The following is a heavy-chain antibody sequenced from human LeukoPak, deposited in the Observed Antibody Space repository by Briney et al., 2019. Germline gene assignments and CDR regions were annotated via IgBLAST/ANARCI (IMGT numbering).Heavy chain of an antibody. CDR2: FDPEDGET. CDR3: ARAGYYGSGKSYWYFDL. D-gene: IGHD3-10*01. CDR1: GYTLTELS. J-gene: IGHJ2*01. V-gene: IGHV1-24*01. Sequence: GASVKVSCKVSGYTLTELSMHWVRQAPGKGLEWMGGFDPEDGETIYAQKFQGRVTMTEDTSTDTAYMELSSLRSEDTAVYYCARAGYYGSGKSYWYFDLWGRGTLVTVSS.